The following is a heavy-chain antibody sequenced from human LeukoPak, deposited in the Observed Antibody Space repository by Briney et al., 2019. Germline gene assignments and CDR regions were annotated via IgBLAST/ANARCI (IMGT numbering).Heavy chain of an antibody. CDR2: ISGSGGST. V-gene: IGHV3-23*01. Sequence: GGSLRLSCAASGFTFSSYAMSWVRQAPGKGLEWVSAISGSGGSTYYADSVKGRCTISRDNSKNTLYLQMNSLRAEDTAVYYCAKCYYDSSGYYPFDYWGQGTLVTVSS. CDR1: GFTFSSYA. D-gene: IGHD3-22*01. J-gene: IGHJ4*02. CDR3: AKCYYDSSGYYPFDY.